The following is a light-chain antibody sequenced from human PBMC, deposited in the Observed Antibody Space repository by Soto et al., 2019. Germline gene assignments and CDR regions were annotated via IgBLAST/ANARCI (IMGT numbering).Light chain of an antibody. J-gene: IGKJ5*01. CDR2: DAS. V-gene: IGKV3-15*01. Sequence: EVVLTQSPGTLSLSPGERSTLSCMASQSVSSYLLWYQQKPGQAPRILMYDASTRATGISARFSGSGSGTEFTLTISSLQSEDFAVYYCQQYHNWPITFGQGTRLEIK. CDR3: QQYHNWPIT. CDR1: QSVSSY.